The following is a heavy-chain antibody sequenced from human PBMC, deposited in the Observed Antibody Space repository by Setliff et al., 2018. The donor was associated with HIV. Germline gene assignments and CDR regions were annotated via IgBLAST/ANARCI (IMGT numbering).Heavy chain of an antibody. D-gene: IGHD3-10*01. J-gene: IGHJ4*02. V-gene: IGHV3-30*04. CDR3: ARDWAMVRGVTTYYFDY. CDR1: GFTFSSYA. CDR2: ISYDGSNK. Sequence: GGSLRLSCAASGFTFSSYAMHWVRQAPGKGLECVAVISYDGSNKYYADSVKGRPTISRDNSKNTLYLQMNSLRAEDTAVYYCARDWAMVRGVTTYYFDYWGQGTLVTVSS.